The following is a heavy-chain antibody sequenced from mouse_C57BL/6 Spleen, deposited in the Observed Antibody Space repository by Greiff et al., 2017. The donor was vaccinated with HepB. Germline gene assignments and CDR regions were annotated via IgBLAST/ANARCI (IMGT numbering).Heavy chain of an antibody. V-gene: IGHV1-69*01. D-gene: IGHD4-1*01. CDR2: IDPSDSYT. CDR3: ARGGGKLGRYAMDD. CDR1: GYTFTSYW. J-gene: IGHJ4*01. Sequence: QVQLQQPGAELVMPGASVKLSCKASGYTFTSYWMHWVKQRPGQGLEWIGEIDPSDSYTNYNQKFKGKSTLTVDKSSSTAYMQLSSLTSEDSAVYYCARGGGKLGRYAMDDWGQGTSVTVSS.